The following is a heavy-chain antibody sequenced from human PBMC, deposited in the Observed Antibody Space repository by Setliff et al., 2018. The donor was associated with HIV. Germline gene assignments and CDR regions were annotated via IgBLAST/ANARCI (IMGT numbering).Heavy chain of an antibody. CDR2: IYYTGST. CDR3: ARDLSPYGSGDPYYYYGMDV. D-gene: IGHD3-10*01. V-gene: IGHV4-31*03. J-gene: IGHJ6*02. Sequence: PSETLSLTCTVSGGSISSSGNYWTWIRQRPGKGLEWIGYIYYTGSTYYHPSLKSRVLISVDTSNNQFSLRLSSVTAADTAVYYCARDLSPYGSGDPYYYYGMDVWGQGTTVTVS. CDR1: GGSISSSGNY.